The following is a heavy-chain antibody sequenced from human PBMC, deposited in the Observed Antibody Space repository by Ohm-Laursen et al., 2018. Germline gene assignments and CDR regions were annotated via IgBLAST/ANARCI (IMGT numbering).Heavy chain of an antibody. Sequence: TLSLTCTFSGFSLSTSGMCVSWIRQPPGKALEWLARIDWDDDKYYSTSLKTRLTISKDTSKNQVVLTMTNMDPVDTATYYCARIPPYGDYAKFDYWGQGTLVTVSS. CDR3: ARIPPYGDYAKFDY. D-gene: IGHD4-17*01. V-gene: IGHV2-70*11. J-gene: IGHJ4*02. CDR2: IDWDDDK. CDR1: GFSLSTSGMC.